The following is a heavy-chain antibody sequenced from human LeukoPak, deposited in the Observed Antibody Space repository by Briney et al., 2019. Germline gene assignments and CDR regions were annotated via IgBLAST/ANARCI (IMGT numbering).Heavy chain of an antibody. CDR1: GGAITGSY. Sequence: SETLSLICNVSGGAITGSYWAWLRQPRGKGLESIGYIYYSGTTNYNPSLEGRVSISVDTSKRQFSLMLRSVTAADTAVYYCAKVKVTYYYDGDGYYYFDYWGQGTLVTVSS. CDR2: IYYSGTT. CDR3: AKVKVTYYYDGDGYYYFDY. V-gene: IGHV4-59*01. D-gene: IGHD3-22*01. J-gene: IGHJ4*02.